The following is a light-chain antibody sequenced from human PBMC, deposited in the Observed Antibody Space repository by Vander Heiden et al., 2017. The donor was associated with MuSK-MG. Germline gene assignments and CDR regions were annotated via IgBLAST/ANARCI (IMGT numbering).Light chain of an antibody. J-gene: IGKJ4*01. Sequence: EIVLTPSPGTPPLSPGERASLSCRASRSVSSYLAWYQQKPGQAPRLLIYDASSRATGIPARFSGSGSGADFTLTISSLEPEDFAVYYCQQRGNWPLTFGGGTKVEIK. CDR1: RSVSSY. V-gene: IGKV3-11*01. CDR2: DAS. CDR3: QQRGNWPLT.